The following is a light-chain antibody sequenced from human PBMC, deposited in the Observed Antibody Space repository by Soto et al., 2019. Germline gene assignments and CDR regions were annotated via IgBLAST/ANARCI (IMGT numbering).Light chain of an antibody. CDR3: QQYSSCSA. CDR2: KAS. V-gene: IGKV1-5*03. CDR1: QTISSW. J-gene: IGKJ1*01. Sequence: DIQMTQSPSPLSASVGDRVTITCRASQTISSWLAWYQQKPGMAPKLLIYKASTLQSGVPSRFSGSGSGTEFTLTIRSRQPDDFASYYFQQYSSCSAFGQGTKVELK.